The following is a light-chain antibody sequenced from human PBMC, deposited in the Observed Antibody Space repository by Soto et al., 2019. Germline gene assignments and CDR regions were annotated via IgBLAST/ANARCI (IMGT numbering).Light chain of an antibody. CDR2: GVS. J-gene: IGKJ2*01. CDR1: LSLSSF. V-gene: IGKV3-20*01. Sequence: DIVLTQSPGTLSLSPGERATLSCRASLSLSSFLAWYQQKPGQAPRLLIYGVSRRATGIPDRFSGSGSGTDFTLTIASLELEDFAVYYCQQYGSAPMFTFGQGTKLEIK. CDR3: QQYGSAPMFT.